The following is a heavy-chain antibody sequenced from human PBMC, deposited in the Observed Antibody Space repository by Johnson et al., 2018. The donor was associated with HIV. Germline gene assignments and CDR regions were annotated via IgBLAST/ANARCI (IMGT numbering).Heavy chain of an antibody. CDR1: GFTVSSNY. CDR2: IYSGGST. Sequence: VQLVESGGGLVQPGGSLRLSCAASGFTVSSNYMSWVRQAPGKGLEWVSVIYSGGSTNYADPVKGRFTIYRDNAKNTRYLQMNSLRAEDTAVYFCARAGYYVGAFDIWGQGTMVTVSS. V-gene: IGHV3-66*01. J-gene: IGHJ3*02. D-gene: IGHD1-26*01. CDR3: ARAGYYVGAFDI.